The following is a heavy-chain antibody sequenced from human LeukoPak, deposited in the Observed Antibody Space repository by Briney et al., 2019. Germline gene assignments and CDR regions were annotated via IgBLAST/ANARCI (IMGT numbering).Heavy chain of an antibody. D-gene: IGHD2-2*01. CDR3: AKDLPAAYFDS. J-gene: IGHJ4*02. CDR1: GFTFSSCG. V-gene: IGHV3-30*02. Sequence: GGSLRLFCGPSGFTFSSCGMHWVGQAPGKGLEWVAFIRSVGNIKYYAASVKGRFNISRDNSKNTVYLQMSSLRPEDTAVYYWAKDLPAAYFDSWGQGTLVTVSS. CDR2: IRSVGNIK.